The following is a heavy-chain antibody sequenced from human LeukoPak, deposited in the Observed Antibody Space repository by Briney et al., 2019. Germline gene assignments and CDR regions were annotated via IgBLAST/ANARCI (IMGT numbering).Heavy chain of an antibody. D-gene: IGHD4-17*01. Sequence: SETLSLTCTVSGGSISSSSYYWGWIRQPPGKGLELIGSIYYSGSTNYNPSLKSRVTISVDTSKNQFSLKLSSVTAADTAVYYCARDYGDYVGYYYYYYGMDVWGQGTTVTVSS. J-gene: IGHJ6*02. CDR2: IYYSGST. CDR3: ARDYGDYVGYYYYYYGMDV. CDR1: GGSISSSSYY. V-gene: IGHV4-39*07.